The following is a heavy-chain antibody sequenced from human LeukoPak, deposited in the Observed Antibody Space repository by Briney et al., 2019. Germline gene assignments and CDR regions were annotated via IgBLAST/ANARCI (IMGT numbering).Heavy chain of an antibody. J-gene: IGHJ3*02. CDR3: ARERHSSGYSGDAFDI. D-gene: IGHD3-22*01. V-gene: IGHV1-2*06. Sequence: ASVKVSCKASGYTFTGYYMHWVRQAPGQGLEWMGRINPNSGGTNYAQKFQGRVTMTRDTSISTAYMELSRLRSDDTAVYYCARERHSSGYSGDAFDIWGQGTMVTVSS. CDR2: INPNSGGT. CDR1: GYTFTGYY.